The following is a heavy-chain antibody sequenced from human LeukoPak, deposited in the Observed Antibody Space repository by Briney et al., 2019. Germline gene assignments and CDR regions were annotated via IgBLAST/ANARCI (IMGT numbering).Heavy chain of an antibody. CDR3: ARGGGNFDY. CDR2: ISSTSTYI. J-gene: IGHJ4*02. D-gene: IGHD2-15*01. Sequence: PGGSLRLSCAASEFTFSSYTINWGRQAPGKGLEWVSSISSTSTYISYADSVKGRFTISRDNAKNSLYLQMNSLRAEDTAVYYCARGGGNFDYWGQGTLVTVSS. CDR1: EFTFSSYT. V-gene: IGHV3-21*01.